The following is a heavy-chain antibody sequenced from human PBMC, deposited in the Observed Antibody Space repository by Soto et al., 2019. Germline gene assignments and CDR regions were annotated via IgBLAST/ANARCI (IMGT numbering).Heavy chain of an antibody. CDR1: GFTFSSYG. V-gene: IGHV3-30*18. CDR2: ISYDGSNK. Sequence: GGSLRLSCAASGFTFSSYGMHWVRQAPGKGLEWVAVISYDGSNKYYADSVKGRFTISRDNSKNTLYLQMNSLRAEDTAVYYCAKGGRYSHGYSSYYYYGMDVWGQGTTVTVSS. CDR3: AKGGRYSHGYSSYYYYGMDV. J-gene: IGHJ6*02. D-gene: IGHD5-18*01.